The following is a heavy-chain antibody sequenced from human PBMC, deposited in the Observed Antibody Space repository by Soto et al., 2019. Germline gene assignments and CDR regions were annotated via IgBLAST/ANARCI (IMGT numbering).Heavy chain of an antibody. D-gene: IGHD3-3*01. Sequence: GGSLRLSCAASGFTFSSYAMSWVRQAPGKGLEWVSAISGSGGSTYYADSVKGRFTISRDNSKNTLYLQMNSLRAEDTAVYYCAKDSQGDFWSGYRYQNWFDPWGQGTLVTVSS. CDR3: AKDSQGDFWSGYRYQNWFDP. V-gene: IGHV3-23*01. J-gene: IGHJ5*02. CDR2: ISGSGGST. CDR1: GFTFSSYA.